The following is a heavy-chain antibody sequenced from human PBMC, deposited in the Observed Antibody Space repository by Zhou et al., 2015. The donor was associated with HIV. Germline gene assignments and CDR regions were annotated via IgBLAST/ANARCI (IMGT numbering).Heavy chain of an antibody. CDR1: GGTFSSYT. CDR2: IIPILGIA. D-gene: IGHD2-15*01. Sequence: QVQLVQSGAEVKKPGSSVKVSCKASGGTFSSYTISWVRQAPGQGLEWMGRIIPILGIANYAQKFQGRVTITADKSTSTAYMELSSLRSEDTAVYYCASLLYCSGGSCYSGYYGMDVWGQGTTVTVSS. V-gene: IGHV1-69*02. J-gene: IGHJ6*02. CDR3: ASLLYCSGGSCYSGYYGMDV.